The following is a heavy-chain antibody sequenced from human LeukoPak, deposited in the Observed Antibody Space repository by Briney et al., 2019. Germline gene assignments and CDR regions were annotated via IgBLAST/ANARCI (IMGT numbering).Heavy chain of an antibody. D-gene: IGHD2-21*02. Sequence: GGSLRLSCAASGFTFSSYWMSWVRQAPGKGLEWVANIKQDGSEKYYVDSVKGRFTISRDNAKNSLYLQMNSLRAEDTAVYYCARDLLNVEVTAFGYWGQGTLVTVSS. CDR2: IKQDGSEK. CDR3: ARDLLNVEVTAFGY. J-gene: IGHJ4*02. CDR1: GFTFSSYW. V-gene: IGHV3-7*01.